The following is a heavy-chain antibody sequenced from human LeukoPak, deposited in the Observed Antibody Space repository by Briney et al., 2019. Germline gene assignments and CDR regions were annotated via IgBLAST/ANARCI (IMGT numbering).Heavy chain of an antibody. Sequence: GGSLRLSCAASGFTFSSYSMNWVRQAPGKGLEWVSSISSSSSYIYYADSVKGRFTISGDNAKNSLYLQMNSLRAEDTAVYYCARVGSSWYNWFDPWGQGTLVTVSS. CDR2: ISSSSSYI. D-gene: IGHD6-13*01. J-gene: IGHJ5*02. CDR1: GFTFSSYS. CDR3: ARVGSSWYNWFDP. V-gene: IGHV3-21*01.